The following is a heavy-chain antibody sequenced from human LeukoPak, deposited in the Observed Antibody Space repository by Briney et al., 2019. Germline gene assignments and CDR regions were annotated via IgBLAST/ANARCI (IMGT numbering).Heavy chain of an antibody. CDR1: GFTFSSYA. Sequence: PGRSLRLSCAASGFTFSSYAMHWVRQAPGKGLEWVAVISYDGSNKYYADSVKGRFTISRDNSKNTLYLQMNSLRAEDTAVYYCAKVAAAGLYYYYYMDVWGKGTTVTVSS. D-gene: IGHD6-13*01. CDR2: ISYDGSNK. CDR3: AKVAAAGLYYYYYMDV. V-gene: IGHV3-30*04. J-gene: IGHJ6*03.